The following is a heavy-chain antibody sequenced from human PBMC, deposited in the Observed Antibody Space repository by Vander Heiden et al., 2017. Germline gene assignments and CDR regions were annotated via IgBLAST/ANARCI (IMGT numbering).Heavy chain of an antibody. Sequence: GGSLRLSCAASGFTFSSYAMSGVRQAPGKGLEWVSAISGSGGSTYYADSVKGRFTISRDNSKNTLYLQMNSLRAEDTAVYYCAKSTGVGCSGGSCYLMDVWGQGTTVTVSS. J-gene: IGHJ6*02. V-gene: IGHV3-23*01. CDR2: ISGSGGST. CDR3: AKSTGVGCSGGSCYLMDV. CDR1: GFTFSSYA. D-gene: IGHD2-15*01.